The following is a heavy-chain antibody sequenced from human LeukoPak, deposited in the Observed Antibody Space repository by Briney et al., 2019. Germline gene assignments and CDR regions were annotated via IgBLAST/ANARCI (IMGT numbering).Heavy chain of an antibody. D-gene: IGHD6-19*01. V-gene: IGHV1-18*01. Sequence: GASVRLSCKASGYTFTSYGISCVRQAPGHGLEWSGWSSAYNGNTNYAQKLQGRVTMTTDTSTSTAYMELRSLRSDDTAVYYCARDLAGKRSVDYWGQGTLVTVSS. CDR3: ARDLAGKRSVDY. CDR1: GYTFTSYG. J-gene: IGHJ4*02. CDR2: SSAYNGNT.